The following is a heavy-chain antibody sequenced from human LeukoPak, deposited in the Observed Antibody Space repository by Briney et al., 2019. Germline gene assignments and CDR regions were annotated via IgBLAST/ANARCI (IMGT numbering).Heavy chain of an antibody. V-gene: IGHV4-34*01. Sequence: SETLSLTCTVSGGSISSYYWSWIRQPPGKGLEWIGEINHSGSTNYNPSLKSRVTISVDTSKNQFSLRLSSVTAADTAVYYCARTTSYYSSSWSLHDYWGQGTLVTVSS. CDR2: INHSGST. D-gene: IGHD6-13*01. CDR3: ARTTSYYSSSWSLHDY. J-gene: IGHJ4*02. CDR1: GGSISSYY.